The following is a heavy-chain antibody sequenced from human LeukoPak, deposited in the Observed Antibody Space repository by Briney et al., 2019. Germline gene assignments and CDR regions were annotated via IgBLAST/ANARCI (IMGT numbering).Heavy chain of an antibody. Sequence: PSETLSLTCTVSGGSINSYLWSWIRQPPGKGLEWIGYISYSGSNNYNPSLKSRVTISVDTSRKQFSLKLSSVTAADTAVYYCARRNYGDYDHYFDYWGQGTLVTVSS. CDR1: GGSINSYL. V-gene: IGHV4-59*08. J-gene: IGHJ4*02. CDR2: ISYSGSN. CDR3: ARRNYGDYDHYFDY. D-gene: IGHD5-12*01.